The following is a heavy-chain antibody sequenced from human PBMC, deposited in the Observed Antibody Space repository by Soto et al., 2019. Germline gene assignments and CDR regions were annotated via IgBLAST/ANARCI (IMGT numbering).Heavy chain of an antibody. V-gene: IGHV1-46*01. J-gene: IGHJ4*02. CDR1: GDTFTEYY. CDR2: VNPSGGHT. Sequence: QVQLMQSGAEVKKPGASVKVSCKASGDTFTEYYIHWVRQAPGQGLEWMGTVNPSGGHTTYAQHFLGSVTMTRGTATSTLYMELTSLTAEDTAVYYCARGGHVVVVTAALDYWGQGTLVTVSS. D-gene: IGHD2-21*02. CDR3: ARGGHVVVVTAALDY.